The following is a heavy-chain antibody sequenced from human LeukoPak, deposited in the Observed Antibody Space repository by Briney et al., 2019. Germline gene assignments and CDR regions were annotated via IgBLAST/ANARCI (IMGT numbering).Heavy chain of an antibody. CDR3: AKDYYYGSGSYYTEFDY. CDR1: GFTFSSYA. J-gene: IGHJ4*02. CDR2: ISYDGSNK. D-gene: IGHD3-10*01. Sequence: GGSLRLSCAASGFTFSSYAMHWVRQAPGKGLEWVAVISYDGSNKYYADSVKGRFTISRDNSKNTLYLQMNSLRAEDTAVYYCAKDYYYGSGSYYTEFDYWGQGTLVTVSS. V-gene: IGHV3-30*04.